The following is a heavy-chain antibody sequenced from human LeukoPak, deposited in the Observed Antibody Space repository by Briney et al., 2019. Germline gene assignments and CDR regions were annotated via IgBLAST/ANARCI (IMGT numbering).Heavy chain of an antibody. D-gene: IGHD1-26*01. CDR3: ASLYDIVGTTVDY. V-gene: IGHV1-2*06. Sequence: ASVKVPCKTSGYTFTNYYIHWVRQAPGQGLEWMGRINPNTGGTKSAKNFQGRVTMTRDTSISTAYMALSGLRSDDTAVYCCASLYDIVGTTVDYWGQGTLVTVSS. CDR2: INPNTGGT. CDR1: GYTFTNYY. J-gene: IGHJ4*02.